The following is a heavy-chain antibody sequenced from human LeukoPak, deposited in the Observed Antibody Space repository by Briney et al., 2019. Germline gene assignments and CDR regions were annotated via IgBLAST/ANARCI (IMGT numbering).Heavy chain of an antibody. D-gene: IGHD6-13*01. CDR1: GGSFSDYY. V-gene: IGHV4-59*08. CDR2: IYYSGST. J-gene: IGHJ6*02. CDR3: ARLLGSSWYEGYYYGMDV. Sequence: SETLSLTCAAYGGSFSDYYWSWIRQPPGKGLEWIGYIYYSGSTNYNPSLKSRVTISVDTSKNQFSLKLSSVTAADTAVYYCARLLGSSWYEGYYYGMDVWGQGTTVTVSS.